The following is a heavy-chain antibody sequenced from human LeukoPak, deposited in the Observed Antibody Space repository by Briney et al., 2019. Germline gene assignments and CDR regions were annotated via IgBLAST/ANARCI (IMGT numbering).Heavy chain of an antibody. D-gene: IGHD2-15*01. CDR3: ARVGSGYGMDV. V-gene: IGHV4-31*03. CDR1: GGSISSGGYY. J-gene: IGHJ6*02. CDR2: IYYSGST. Sequence: PSETLSLTCTVSGGSISSGGYYWSWIRQHPGKGLEWIGYIYYSGSTYYNPSLKSRVTISVDTSKNQFSLKLSSVTAADTAVYYCARVGSGYGMDVWGQGTTVTVSS.